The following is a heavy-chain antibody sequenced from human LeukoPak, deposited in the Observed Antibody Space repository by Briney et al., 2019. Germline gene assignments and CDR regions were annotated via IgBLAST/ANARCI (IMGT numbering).Heavy chain of an antibody. CDR1: GFTFSSYW. CDR2: INTDGSST. V-gene: IGHV3-74*01. D-gene: IGHD2/OR15-2a*01. Sequence: QPGGSLRLSCAASGFTFSSYWMHWVRQAPGKGLVWVSRINTDGSSTTYADSVKGRFTISRDNAKSTLYLQMDSLRAEDTAVYYCGRGPPFDQAIDYWGQGTLVTVSS. J-gene: IGHJ4*02. CDR3: GRGPPFDQAIDY.